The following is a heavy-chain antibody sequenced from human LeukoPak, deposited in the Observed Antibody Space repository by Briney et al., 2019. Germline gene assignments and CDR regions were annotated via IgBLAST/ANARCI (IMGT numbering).Heavy chain of an antibody. V-gene: IGHV3-23*01. D-gene: IGHD2-2*01. CDR2: ISGSGGST. CDR3: ANFQRELIVVVPAAHPR. J-gene: IGHJ4*02. CDR1: GFTFSSYA. Sequence: PGGSLRLSCAASGFTFSSYAMSWVRQAPGKGLEWVSAISGSGGSTYYADSVKGRFTISRDNSKNTLYLQMNSLRAEDTAVYYCANFQRELIVVVPAAHPRWGQGTLVTVSS.